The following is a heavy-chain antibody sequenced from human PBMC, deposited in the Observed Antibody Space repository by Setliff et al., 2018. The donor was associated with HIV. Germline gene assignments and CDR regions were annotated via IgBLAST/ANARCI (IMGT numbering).Heavy chain of an antibody. Sequence: GASVKVSCKASGYTFTTYYIHWLRQVPGQGLEWMGIINPGIVSTSYAQKFRGRVTMTSDASATTIYMELTSLTSEDTAVYYCARAGPSGRDLYNYYMDVWGKGTTVTVSS. CDR3: ARAGPSGRDLYNYYMDV. CDR1: GYTFTTYY. D-gene: IGHD5-12*01. J-gene: IGHJ6*03. CDR2: INPGIVST. V-gene: IGHV1-46*01.